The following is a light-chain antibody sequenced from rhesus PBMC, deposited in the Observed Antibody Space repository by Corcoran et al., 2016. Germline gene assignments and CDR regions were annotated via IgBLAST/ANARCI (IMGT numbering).Light chain of an antibody. V-gene: IGKV1-28*01. Sequence: DIQMTQSPSSLSASVGDTVTITSRARQGTSSYLNWFQQKQGKAPKLLIKAASSLESGVPSRFSGGGSGTEFTLPISSLPPEDFAAYYFLPHNSYPFTFGPGTKLDIK. CDR2: AAS. J-gene: IGKJ3*01. CDR3: LPHNSYPFT. CDR1: QGTSSY.